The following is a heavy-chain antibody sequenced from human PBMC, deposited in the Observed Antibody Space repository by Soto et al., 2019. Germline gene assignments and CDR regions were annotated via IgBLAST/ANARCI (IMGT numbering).Heavy chain of an antibody. CDR2: ISGSGSST. D-gene: IGHD1-26*01. V-gene: IGHV3-23*01. CDR1: GFTFSSYA. J-gene: IGHJ4*02. CDR3: AKDVGGSGAYYLPFDY. Sequence: EVQLLESGGGLVQPGGSLRLSCAASGFTFSSYAMSWVRQAPGKGLEWVSAISGSGSSTYYADAVKGRFTISRDNSRNTLELQMNSLRAEDTAVYYCAKDVGGSGAYYLPFDYWGQGTLVTVSS.